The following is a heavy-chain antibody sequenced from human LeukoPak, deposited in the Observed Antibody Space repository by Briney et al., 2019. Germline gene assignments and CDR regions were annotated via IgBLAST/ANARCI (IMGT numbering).Heavy chain of an antibody. CDR1: GGSISSSSYY. J-gene: IGHJ3*02. V-gene: IGHV4-39*01. Sequence: PSETLSLTCTVSGGSISSSSYYWGWIRQPPGKGLEWIGSIYYSGSNYYNPSLKSRVTISVDTSKKQFSLKMSSVNAAETAVYYCARHRAPYYFDAFDIWGQGTMVTVSS. CDR2: IYYSGSN. D-gene: IGHD3-10*01. CDR3: ARHRAPYYFDAFDI.